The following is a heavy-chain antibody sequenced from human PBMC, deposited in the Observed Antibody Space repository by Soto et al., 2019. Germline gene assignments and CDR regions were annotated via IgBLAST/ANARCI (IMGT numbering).Heavy chain of an antibody. D-gene: IGHD6-19*01. CDR2: ISAYNGNT. J-gene: IGHJ3*02. V-gene: IGHV1-18*01. CDR1: GYTFTSYG. CDR3: ARPPRGQWLLDRSGEGAFDI. Sequence: QVQLVQSGAEVKKPGASVKVSRKASGYTFTSYGISWVRQAPGQGLEWMGWISAYNGNTNYAQKLQGRVTMTTDTSTSTAYMELRSLRSDDTAVYYCARPPRGQWLLDRSGEGAFDIWGQGTMVTVSS.